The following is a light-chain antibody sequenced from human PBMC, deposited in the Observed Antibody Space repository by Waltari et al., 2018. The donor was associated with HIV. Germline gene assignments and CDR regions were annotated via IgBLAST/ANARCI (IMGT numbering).Light chain of an antibody. CDR1: SSDVGGYNY. J-gene: IGLJ2*01. CDR2: EVS. CDR3: CSYASSTTLDV. Sequence: QSALTQPASVSGSPGQSLTISCTGTSSDVGGYNYVSWYQQHPGKAPQLLIYEVSNRPSGISNRFSGSKSGNTASLTISGLQAEDEADYYCCSYASSTTLDVFGGGTKLTVL. V-gene: IGLV2-14*01.